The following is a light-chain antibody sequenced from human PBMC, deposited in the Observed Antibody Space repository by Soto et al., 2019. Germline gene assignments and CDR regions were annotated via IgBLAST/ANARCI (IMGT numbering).Light chain of an antibody. J-gene: IGKJ3*01. V-gene: IGKV3-15*01. Sequence: MRMAQSAATLSVSRGARVTHSCRTSHSVNSHVAWYQQKPGQAPRLLLYGESTRATGIPARFSGSGFGTEFNLTISRLEPEDFAVYFCQKRSNWLFTCGPGTKVDIK. CDR2: GES. CDR1: HSVNSH. CDR3: QKRSNWLFT.